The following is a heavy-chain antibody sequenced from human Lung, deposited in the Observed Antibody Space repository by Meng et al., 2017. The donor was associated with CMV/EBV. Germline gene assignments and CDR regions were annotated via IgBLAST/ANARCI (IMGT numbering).Heavy chain of an antibody. V-gene: IGHV1-8*01. J-gene: IGHJ6*02. Sequence: ASVXVSXKASGYMFTTYDINWVRQATGQGLEWMGWMNPNSGNTGYAQKFQGRVTLTRVTSISTAYMELISLTSDDTAVYYCARTRIEVEPDGRKIKYYNYGMDGXGQGXTVTAP. CDR2: MNPNSGNT. CDR1: GYMFTTYD. CDR3: ARTRIEVEPDGRKIKYYNYGMDG. D-gene: IGHD2-2*01.